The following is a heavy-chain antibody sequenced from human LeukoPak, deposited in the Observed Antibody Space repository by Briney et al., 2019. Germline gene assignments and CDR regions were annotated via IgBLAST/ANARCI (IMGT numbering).Heavy chain of an antibody. Sequence: ASVKVSCKASGGTFSSYAISWVRQAPGQGLEWMGGIIPIFGTANYAQKFQGRVTMTRDMSTSTVYMELSSLRSEDTAVYYCARRAGAYSHPYDYWGQGTLVTVSS. V-gene: IGHV1-69*05. CDR3: ARRAGAYSHPYDY. J-gene: IGHJ4*02. CDR2: IIPIFGTA. CDR1: GGTFSSYA. D-gene: IGHD4/OR15-4a*01.